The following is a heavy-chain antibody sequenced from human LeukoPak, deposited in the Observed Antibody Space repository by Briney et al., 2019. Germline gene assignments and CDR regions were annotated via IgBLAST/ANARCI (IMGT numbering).Heavy chain of an antibody. J-gene: IGHJ4*02. CDR2: IKPSGGST. CDR3: ARGDSSSSWPLFYYFDY. Sequence: GASVKVSCKASGYTFTSCYMHWVRQAPGQGLEWMGIIKPSGGSTSYAQKLQGRVTMTRDTSTSTVDMELSSLRSEDTAVYYCARGDSSSSWPLFYYFDYWGQGTLVTVSS. CDR1: GYTFTSCY. V-gene: IGHV1-46*01. D-gene: IGHD6-13*01.